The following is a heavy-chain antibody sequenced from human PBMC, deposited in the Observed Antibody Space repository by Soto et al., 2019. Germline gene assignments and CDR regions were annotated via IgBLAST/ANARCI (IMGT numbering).Heavy chain of an antibody. Sequence: KSSETLSLTCTVSGGSISSYYWSWIRQPPGKGLEWIGYIYYSGSTNYNPSLKSRVTISVDTSKNQFSLKLSSVTAADTAVYYCARHVTGNFDYWGQGTLVTVSS. V-gene: IGHV4-59*08. CDR3: ARHVTGNFDY. D-gene: IGHD3-16*01. CDR1: GGSISSYY. CDR2: IYYSGST. J-gene: IGHJ4*02.